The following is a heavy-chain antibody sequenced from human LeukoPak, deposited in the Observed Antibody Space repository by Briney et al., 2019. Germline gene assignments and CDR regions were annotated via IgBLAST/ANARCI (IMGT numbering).Heavy chain of an antibody. CDR1: GFTFSSYA. D-gene: IGHD6-19*01. V-gene: IGHV3-30*02. J-gene: IGHJ4*02. CDR3: AKGIVVAGTELAD. Sequence: PGGPLRLYCAASGFTFSSYAMHWVRQAPGKGLEWVSFIRYDGSLKYYADSVEGRFTISRDNSKNTLYLQMNSLRADDTAVYYCAKGIVVAGTELADWGQGTLVTVSA. CDR2: IRYDGSLK.